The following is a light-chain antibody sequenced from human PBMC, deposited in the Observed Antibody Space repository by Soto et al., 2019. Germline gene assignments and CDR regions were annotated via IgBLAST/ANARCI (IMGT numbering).Light chain of an antibody. CDR1: QSVNSN. CDR3: QQYNNWPKM. J-gene: IGKJ1*01. Sequence: EIVITPAPAPLSVSPGERATLSCRASQSVNSNLAWYQQKPGQAPRLLIYRASTRATGIPARFSGSGSGTEFTLTISSLQSEDFAVYYCQQYNNWPKMFGQGTKVDIK. V-gene: IGKV3-15*01. CDR2: RAS.